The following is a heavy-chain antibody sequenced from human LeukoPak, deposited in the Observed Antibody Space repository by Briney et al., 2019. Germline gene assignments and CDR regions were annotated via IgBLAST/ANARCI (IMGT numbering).Heavy chain of an antibody. Sequence: GGSLRLSCAASGFTFSSYAMSWVRQAPGKGLEWVSGITGSGNGPYYADSVKGRFTISRDNSKNTLYLQMNSLRAEDTAVYYCVKVLRSSGWNCDNWGQGTLVTVSS. V-gene: IGHV3-23*01. CDR1: GFTFSSYA. D-gene: IGHD6-19*01. CDR2: ITGSGNGP. CDR3: VKVLRSSGWNCDN. J-gene: IGHJ4*02.